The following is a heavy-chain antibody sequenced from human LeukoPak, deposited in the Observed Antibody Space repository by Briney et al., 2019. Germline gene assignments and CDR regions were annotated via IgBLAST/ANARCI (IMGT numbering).Heavy chain of an antibody. J-gene: IGHJ4*02. CDR1: GFTFSRYA. V-gene: IGHV3-30*01. CDR2: ISYDGSHK. Sequence: PGGSLRLSCAASGFTFSRYAMHWVRQAPGKGLEWVVVISYDGSHKYYVDSVKGRFTISRDNSKNTLYLQMNSLRAEDTAVYNCVPVDYYESSGFDSWGQGTLVTVSS. D-gene: IGHD3-22*01. CDR3: VPVDYYESSGFDS.